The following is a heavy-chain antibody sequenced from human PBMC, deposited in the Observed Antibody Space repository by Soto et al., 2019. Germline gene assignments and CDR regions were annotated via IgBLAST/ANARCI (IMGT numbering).Heavy chain of an antibody. CDR3: ARDLEPYDFWRGSNDY. D-gene: IGHD3-3*01. CDR1: GYTFTSYY. Sequence: ASVKVSCKASGYTFTSYYMHWVRQAPGQGLEWMGIINPSGGSTSYAQKFQGRVTMTRDTSTSTVYMELSSLRSEDTAVYYCARDLEPYDFWRGSNDYWGQGTLVTVSS. J-gene: IGHJ4*02. CDR2: INPSGGST. V-gene: IGHV1-46*03.